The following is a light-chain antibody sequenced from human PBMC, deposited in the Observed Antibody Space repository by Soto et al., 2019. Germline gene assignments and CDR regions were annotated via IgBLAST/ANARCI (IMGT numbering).Light chain of an antibody. Sequence: EIVMTQSPATLSVSPGERATLSCGASQSVTGTLAWYQQKPGHSPRLLIYGASTRATGIPDRFSASGSGTEFTLAISSLQSEDFAVYYCQQYSDWPYTFGQGTKVDIK. V-gene: IGKV3-15*01. CDR1: QSVTGT. CDR2: GAS. CDR3: QQYSDWPYT. J-gene: IGKJ2*01.